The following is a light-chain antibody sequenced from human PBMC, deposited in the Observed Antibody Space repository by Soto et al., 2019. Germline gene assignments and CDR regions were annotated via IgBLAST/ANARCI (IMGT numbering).Light chain of an antibody. CDR1: QSLLYSNGYNY. CDR2: LGS. CDR3: MQALQTPLT. Sequence: DTVMTQSPLSLPVTPGEPASISCRSSQSLLYSNGYNYLDWYLQKPGQPPQLLIYLGSNRASGVPDRFSGSGSGTDFTLKISRVEAGDVGVYYCMQALQTPLTFGGGTKVEIK. J-gene: IGKJ4*01. V-gene: IGKV2-28*01.